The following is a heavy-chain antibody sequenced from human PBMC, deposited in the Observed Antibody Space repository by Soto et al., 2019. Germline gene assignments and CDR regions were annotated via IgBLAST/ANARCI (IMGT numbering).Heavy chain of an antibody. CDR1: GGSISSGGYY. CDR2: IYYSGST. J-gene: IGHJ1*01. CDR3: ARGGYCSGGSCYSGYFQH. D-gene: IGHD2-15*01. V-gene: IGHV4-31*03. Sequence: PSETLSLTCTVSGGSISSGGYYWSWIRQHPGKGLEWIGYIYYSGSTYYNPSLKSRVTISVDTSKNQFSLKLSSVTAADTAVYYCARGGYCSGGSCYSGYFQHWGQGTLVTVSS.